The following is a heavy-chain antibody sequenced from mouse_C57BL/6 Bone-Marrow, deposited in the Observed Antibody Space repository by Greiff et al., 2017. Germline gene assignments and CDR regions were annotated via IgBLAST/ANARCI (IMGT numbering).Heavy chain of an antibody. D-gene: IGHD2-4*01. CDR3: ARGEGDYSWFAY. Sequence: VQLQQSGPVLVKPGASVKMSCKASGYTFTDYYMNWVKQSHGKSLEWIGVINPYNGGTSYNQKFKGKATLTVDKSSSTAYMELNSLTSEDSAVYYCARGEGDYSWFAYWGQGTLVTVSA. CDR1: GYTFTDYY. CDR2: INPYNGGT. V-gene: IGHV1-19*01. J-gene: IGHJ3*01.